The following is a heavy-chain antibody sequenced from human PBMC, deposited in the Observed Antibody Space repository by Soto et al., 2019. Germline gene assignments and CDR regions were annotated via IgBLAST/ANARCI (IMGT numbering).Heavy chain of an antibody. CDR2: MNPDSGMT. CDR1: GYTFTTYD. V-gene: IGHV1-8*01. J-gene: IGHJ4*02. Sequence: QVQLVQSGAEVKKPGASVKVSCKASGYTFTTYDINWVRQASGQGLEWMGWMNPDSGMTTYAQSFQGRVTMTRSTSISTAYMEWSSLRSEDTAVYYCARGRGGQFDYWGQGTLVTVSS. CDR3: ARGRGGQFDY. D-gene: IGHD3-16*01.